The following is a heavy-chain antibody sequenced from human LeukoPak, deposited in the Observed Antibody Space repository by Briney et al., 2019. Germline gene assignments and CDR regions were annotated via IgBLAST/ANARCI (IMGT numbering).Heavy chain of an antibody. D-gene: IGHD6-13*01. J-gene: IGHJ4*02. Sequence: PSETLSLTCTVSGGPISSSSYYWGWIRQPPGKGLEWIGSIYYSGSTYYNPSLKSRVTISVDTSKNQFSLKLSSVTAADTAVYYCARHSSWHGVDYWGQGTLVTVSS. V-gene: IGHV4-39*01. CDR3: ARHSSWHGVDY. CDR2: IYYSGST. CDR1: GGPISSSSYY.